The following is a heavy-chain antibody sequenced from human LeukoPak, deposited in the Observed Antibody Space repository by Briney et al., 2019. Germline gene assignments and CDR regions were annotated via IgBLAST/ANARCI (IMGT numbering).Heavy chain of an antibody. CDR2: INYSGRT. V-gene: IGHV4-39*01. Sequence: SETLSLTCTVSGGSISSSSYSWGWIRQPPGKGLEWIASINYSGRTYYNPSLKSRVTISVDTSKNQFSLKLTSMTAADTAVYYCARHPDLDYWGQGILVTVSS. J-gene: IGHJ4*02. CDR1: GGSISSSSYS. CDR3: ARHPDLDY.